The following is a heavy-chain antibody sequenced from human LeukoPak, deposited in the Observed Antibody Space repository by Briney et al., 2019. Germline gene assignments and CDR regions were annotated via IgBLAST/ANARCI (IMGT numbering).Heavy chain of an antibody. CDR2: IRYDGSNK. CDR1: GFTLSRHD. CDR3: AKDLSKGLLYRRGMYYFDY. D-gene: IGHD3-3*01. Sequence: SGGSLRLSCAASGFTLSRHDMHWVRRAPGKGLEWVAIIRYDGSNKYYADSVKGRFTISRDNSKNTLYLQMNSLRPEDTAVYYCAKDLSKGLLYRRGMYYFDYWGQGTLVTVSS. V-gene: IGHV3-30*02. J-gene: IGHJ4*02.